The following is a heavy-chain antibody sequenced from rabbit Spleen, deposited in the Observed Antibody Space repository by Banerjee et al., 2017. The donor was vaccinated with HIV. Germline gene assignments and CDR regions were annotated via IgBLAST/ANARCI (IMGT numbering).Heavy chain of an antibody. Sequence: QQLEESGGDLVKPGASLTLTCTASGFDFSGDYMSWVRQAPGKGLEWIGCVWSIGGTTDYASWAKGRFTISKTSSTTVTLQMTSLTAADTATYFCARYITGSGYYGLWGQGTLVTVS. CDR3: ARYITGSGYYGL. CDR1: GFDFSGDY. J-gene: IGHJ4*01. V-gene: IGHV1S40*01. D-gene: IGHD1-1*01. CDR2: VWSIGGTT.